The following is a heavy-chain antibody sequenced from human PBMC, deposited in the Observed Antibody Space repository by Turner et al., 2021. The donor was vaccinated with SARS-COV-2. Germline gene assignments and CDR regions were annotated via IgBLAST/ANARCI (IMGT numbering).Heavy chain of an antibody. J-gene: IGHJ6*02. CDR2: IIPSFGKA. Sequence: QFQLVQSGAEVKQPWSSVKVSCKASGGTFSSYAISWVRQAPGQGLEWRGGIIPSFGKANYAEKFQGRVTITADESTSTAYMELSSLRSEDTAVYYCARVGGLRLNYYHYYGRDGWGQGTTVTVS. D-gene: IGHD3-16*01. CDR1: GGTFSSYA. V-gene: IGHV1-69*01. CDR3: ARVGGLRLNYYHYYGRDG.